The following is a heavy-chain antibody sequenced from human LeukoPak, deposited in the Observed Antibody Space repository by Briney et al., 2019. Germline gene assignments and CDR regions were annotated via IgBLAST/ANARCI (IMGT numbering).Heavy chain of an antibody. V-gene: IGHV1-69*04. Sequence: SVQVSCKASGGTFSSYAISWVRQAPGQGLEWMGRIIPIFGIANYAQKFQGRVTITADKSTSTAYMELSSLRSEDTAVYYCAKDPYCSSTSCYMGSKDFYYYYGMDVWGQGTTVTVSS. J-gene: IGHJ6*02. CDR2: IIPIFGIA. CDR1: GGTFSSYA. D-gene: IGHD2-2*02. CDR3: AKDPYCSSTSCYMGSKDFYYYYGMDV.